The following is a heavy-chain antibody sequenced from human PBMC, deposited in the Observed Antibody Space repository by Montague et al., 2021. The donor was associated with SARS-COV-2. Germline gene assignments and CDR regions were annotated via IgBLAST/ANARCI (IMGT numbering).Heavy chain of an antibody. V-gene: IGHV1-8*01. J-gene: IGHJ6*03. CDR1: GYTFTSYD. D-gene: IGHD2-2*01. CDR3: ARGGGSTSWWYYYYYMDV. Sequence: SGKVSCKASGYTFTSYDINWVRQATGQGLEWMGWMNPNSGNTGYAQKFQGRVTMTRNTSISTAYMELSSLRSEDTAVYYCARGGGSTSWWYYYYYMDVWGKGTTVTVSS. CDR2: MNPNSGNT.